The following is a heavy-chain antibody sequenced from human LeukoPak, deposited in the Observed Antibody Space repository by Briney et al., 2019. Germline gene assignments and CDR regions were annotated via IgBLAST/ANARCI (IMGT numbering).Heavy chain of an antibody. CDR1: GYTFTSYY. Sequence: ASVKVSCKASGYTFTSYYMHWVRQATGQGLERMGWMNPNSGNTGYAQKFQGRVTITRNTSISTAYMELSSLRSEDTAVYYCARGDDYDFWSGYYNYWGQGTLVTVSS. V-gene: IGHV1-8*03. D-gene: IGHD3-3*01. CDR2: MNPNSGNT. CDR3: ARGDDYDFWSGYYNY. J-gene: IGHJ4*02.